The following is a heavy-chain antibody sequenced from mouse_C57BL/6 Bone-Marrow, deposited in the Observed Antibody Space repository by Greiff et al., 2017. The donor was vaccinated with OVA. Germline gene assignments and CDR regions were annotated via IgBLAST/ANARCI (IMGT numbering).Heavy chain of an antibody. Sequence: EVMLVESEGGLVQPGSSMKLSCTASGFTFSDYYMAWVRQVPEKGLEWVANINYDGSSTYYLDSLKSRFIISRDNAKNILYLQMSSLKSEDTATYYCAREDYGKKGYYAMDYWGQGTSVTVSS. CDR1: GFTFSDYY. V-gene: IGHV5-16*01. CDR2: INYDGSST. J-gene: IGHJ4*01. CDR3: AREDYGKKGYYAMDY. D-gene: IGHD2-1*01.